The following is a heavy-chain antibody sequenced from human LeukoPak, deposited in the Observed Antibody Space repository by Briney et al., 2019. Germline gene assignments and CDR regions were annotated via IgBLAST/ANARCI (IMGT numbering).Heavy chain of an antibody. CDR3: ARVDFEGTYYDSSDYRLDY. Sequence: ASVKVSCKASGGTFSSYAISWVRQAPGQGLEWMGRIIPILGIANYAQKFQGRVTITADKSTSTAYMELSSLRSEDTAVYYCARVDFEGTYYDSSDYRLDYWGQGTLVTVSS. CDR1: GGTFSSYA. J-gene: IGHJ4*02. CDR2: IIPILGIA. D-gene: IGHD3-22*01. V-gene: IGHV1-69*04.